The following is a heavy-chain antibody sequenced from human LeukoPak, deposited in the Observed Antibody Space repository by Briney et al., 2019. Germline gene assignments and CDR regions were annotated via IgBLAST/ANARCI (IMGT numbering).Heavy chain of an antibody. CDR1: GGSFSGYY. Sequence: SETLSLTCAVYGGSFSGYYWSWIRQPPGKGLEWIGEINHSGSTNYNPSLKSRVTISVDTSKNHFSLKLSSVTAADTAVYYCARVFTVTTGEDYWGQGTLVTVSS. J-gene: IGHJ4*02. V-gene: IGHV4-34*01. CDR3: ARVFTVTTGEDY. CDR2: INHSGST. D-gene: IGHD4-17*01.